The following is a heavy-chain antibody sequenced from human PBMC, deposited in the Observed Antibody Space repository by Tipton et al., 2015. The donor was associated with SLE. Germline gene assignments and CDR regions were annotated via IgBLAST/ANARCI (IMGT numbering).Heavy chain of an antibody. CDR2: IKQDGSEK. CDR1: GFTFSSYW. V-gene: IGHV3-7*01. Sequence: GSLRLSCAASGFTFSSYWMSWVRQAPGKGLEWVANIKQDGSEKYYVDSVKGRFTISRDNAKNSLYLQMNSLRAEDTAVYYCARYFPAGLYSSGWSWGQGTMLTVSS. D-gene: IGHD6-19*01. J-gene: IGHJ5*02. CDR3: ARYFPAGLYSSGWS.